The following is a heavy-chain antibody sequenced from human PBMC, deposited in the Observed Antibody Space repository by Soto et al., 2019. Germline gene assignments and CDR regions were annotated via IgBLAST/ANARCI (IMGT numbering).Heavy chain of an antibody. J-gene: IGHJ5*02. CDR1: GGSISSGGYY. D-gene: IGHD6-13*01. Sequence: QVQLQESGPGLVKPSQTLSLTCTVSGGSISSGGYYWSWIRQHPGKGLEWIGYIYYSGSTYYNPSLKSRVTISVDTSKNQFSLKLSSVTAADTAVYYCASILAAAGAGWFDPWGQGTLVTVSS. CDR2: IYYSGST. CDR3: ASILAAAGAGWFDP. V-gene: IGHV4-31*03.